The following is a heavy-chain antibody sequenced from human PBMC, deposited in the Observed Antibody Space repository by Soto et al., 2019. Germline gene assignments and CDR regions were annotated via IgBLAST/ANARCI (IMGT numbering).Heavy chain of an antibody. V-gene: IGHV3-23*01. Sequence: GGSLRLSCAASGFTFSNYAMSWVRQAPGKGLEWVSAISYGGGTTYYADSVKGRFTISRDNSKNTLYLQMNSLRAEDTAVYYCARDRPYYDILTGYYDAFDIWGQGTMVTVSS. D-gene: IGHD3-9*01. CDR3: ARDRPYYDILTGYYDAFDI. CDR2: ISYGGGTT. CDR1: GFTFSNYA. J-gene: IGHJ3*02.